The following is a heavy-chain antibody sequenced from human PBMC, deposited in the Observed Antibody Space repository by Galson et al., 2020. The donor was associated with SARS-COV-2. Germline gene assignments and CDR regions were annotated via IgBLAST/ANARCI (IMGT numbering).Heavy chain of an antibody. V-gene: IGHV3-53*01. Sequence: GGSLRLSCAASEFTVSSNYISWVRQAPGRGLEWVSVIYSGGSTYYADSVKGRFTMSRDDSKNTMYLQMNSLRAEDTALYYCAGSSISRALYYWGQGTLVTVSS. CDR2: IYSGGST. CDR1: EFTVSSNY. D-gene: IGHD2-2*01. J-gene: IGHJ4*02. CDR3: AGSSISRALYY.